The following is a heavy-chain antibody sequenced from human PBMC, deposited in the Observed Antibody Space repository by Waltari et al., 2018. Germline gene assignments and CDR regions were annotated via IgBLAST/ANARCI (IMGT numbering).Heavy chain of an antibody. D-gene: IGHD3-10*01. CDR2: INHSGSP. CDR1: GGSFSGYY. J-gene: IGHJ3*02. Sequence: QVQLQQWGAGLLKPSETLSLTCAVYGGSFSGYYWSWLRQPPGKGLEWIGEINHSGSPNYNPALKSRVTISVDTSKNQFSLKLSSGTAADTAVYYCARCGPYYYGSGRGRLNAFDIWGQGTMVTVSS. CDR3: ARCGPYYYGSGRGRLNAFDI. V-gene: IGHV4-34*01.